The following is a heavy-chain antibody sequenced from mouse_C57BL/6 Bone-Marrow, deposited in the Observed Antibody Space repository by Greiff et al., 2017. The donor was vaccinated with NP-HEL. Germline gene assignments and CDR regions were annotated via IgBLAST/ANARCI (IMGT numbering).Heavy chain of an antibody. CDR1: GYTFTSYW. Sequence: VQLKQPGAELVKPGASVKMSCKASGYTFTSYWITWVKQRPGQGLEWIGDIYPGSGSTNYNEKFKSKATLTVDTSSSTAYMQLSSLTSEDSAVYYCARGTTVVALYYYAMDYWGQGTSVTVSS. V-gene: IGHV1-55*01. J-gene: IGHJ4*01. CDR2: IYPGSGST. CDR3: ARGTTVVALYYYAMDY. D-gene: IGHD1-1*01.